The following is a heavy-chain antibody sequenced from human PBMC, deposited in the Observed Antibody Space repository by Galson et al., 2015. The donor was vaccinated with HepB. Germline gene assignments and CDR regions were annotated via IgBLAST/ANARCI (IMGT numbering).Heavy chain of an antibody. D-gene: IGHD2-2*01. CDR3: TRDEYSGDCSSTSCYASDAFDI. J-gene: IGHJ3*02. CDR2: IRSKAYGGTT. CDR1: GFTFGDYA. Sequence: SLRLSCAASGFTFGDYAMSWFRQAPGKGLEWVGFIRSKAYGGTTEYAASVKGRFTISRDDSKSIAYLQMNSLKTEDTAVYYCTRDEYSGDCSSTSCYASDAFDIWGQGTMVTVSS. V-gene: IGHV3-49*03.